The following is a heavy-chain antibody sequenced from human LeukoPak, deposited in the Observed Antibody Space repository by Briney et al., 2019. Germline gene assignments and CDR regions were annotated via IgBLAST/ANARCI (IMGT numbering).Heavy chain of an antibody. D-gene: IGHD3-22*01. CDR3: ARGGYYYDSSGYYEDAFDI. V-gene: IGHV3-33*01. Sequence: GGSLRLSCAASGFTFSSYGMHWVRQAPGKGLEWVAVIWYDGSNKYYADSVKGRFTISGDNSKNTLYLQMNSLRAEDTAVYYCARGGYYYDSSGYYEDAFDIWGQGTMVTVSS. CDR1: GFTFSSYG. J-gene: IGHJ3*02. CDR2: IWYDGSNK.